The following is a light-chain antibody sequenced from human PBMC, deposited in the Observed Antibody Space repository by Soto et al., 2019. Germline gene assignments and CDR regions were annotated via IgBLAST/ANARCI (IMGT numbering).Light chain of an antibody. V-gene: IGKV3-15*01. Sequence: EIVMTQSPATLTVSPGERATLSCRASQSVSSNLAWYQQKPGQAPRLLIYGASTRPTGIPARFSGSGSGTEFTLTISSLQSEYFAVYYCQHYNNWPRTFGQGTKVEI. J-gene: IGKJ1*01. CDR3: QHYNNWPRT. CDR2: GAS. CDR1: QSVSSN.